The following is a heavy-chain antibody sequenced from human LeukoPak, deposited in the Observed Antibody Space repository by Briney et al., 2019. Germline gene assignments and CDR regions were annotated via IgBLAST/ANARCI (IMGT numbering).Heavy chain of an antibody. V-gene: IGHV3-23*01. CDR1: GFTFSSSA. CDR3: SKSLSSWYNY. J-gene: IGHJ4*02. Sequence: GGSLRLSCAASGFTFSSSAMNWVRQAPGKGLEWVATVSNSGGDTYYADSVMGRFTISRRNSQSTVYLQMNSLRVEDTALYYCSKSLSSWYNYWGQGTLVTVSS. D-gene: IGHD6-13*01. CDR2: VSNSGGDT.